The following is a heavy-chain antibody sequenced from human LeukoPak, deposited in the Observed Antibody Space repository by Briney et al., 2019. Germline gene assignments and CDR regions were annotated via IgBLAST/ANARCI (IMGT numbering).Heavy chain of an antibody. V-gene: IGHV3-21*01. D-gene: IGHD3-10*02. Sequence: RGSLRLSCAASGFTFTGYTMNWVRQAPGKGLEWVSSISGGSTSIDYADSVKGRFTISRDNAKNSLYLQMNSLRAEDTAVYYCAELGITMIGGVWGKGTTVTISS. CDR1: GFTFTGYT. J-gene: IGHJ6*04. CDR3: AELGITMIGGV. CDR2: ISGGSTSI.